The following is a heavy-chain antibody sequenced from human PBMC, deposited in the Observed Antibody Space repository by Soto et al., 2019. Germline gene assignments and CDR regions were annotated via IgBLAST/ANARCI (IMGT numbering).Heavy chain of an antibody. Sequence: SVKGSCRASGYTFTSSCMHWVRQAPVQGLEWMGGIIPIFGTANYAQKFQGRVTITADKSTSTAYMELSSLRSEDTAVYYCAREGTVPAATNYYYYGMDVWGQRTKVTVYS. CDR1: GYTFTSSC. D-gene: IGHD2-2*01. CDR2: IIPIFGTA. J-gene: IGHJ6*02. V-gene: IGHV1-69*06. CDR3: AREGTVPAATNYYYYGMDV.